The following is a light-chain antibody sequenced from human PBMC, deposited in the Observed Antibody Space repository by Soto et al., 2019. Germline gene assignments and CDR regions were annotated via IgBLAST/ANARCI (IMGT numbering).Light chain of an antibody. CDR1: QSILSSY. V-gene: IGKV3-20*01. Sequence: EIVLTQSPGTLSLSPGESATLSCRDSQSILSSYLAWYQQKRGQSPRLLIYGASSRATGIPDRFSGDGSGTVFTLKISGLEPEDFAVYYCQQYALSPLTFGGGTKVEI. J-gene: IGKJ4*01. CDR2: GAS. CDR3: QQYALSPLT.